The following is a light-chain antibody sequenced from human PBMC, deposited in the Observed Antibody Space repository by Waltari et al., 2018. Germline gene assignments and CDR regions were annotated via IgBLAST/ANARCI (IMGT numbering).Light chain of an antibody. CDR2: AAS. CDR1: QGISDY. CDR3: QQYYRYPPT. V-gene: IGKV1-8*01. Sequence: AIRMTQSPSSLSASTGDRVTSTCRASQGISDYLAWDQQKPGKAPKILLYAASALRNGVPSRFSGSGSGTDFTLTISCLQSEDFATYYCQQYYRYPPTFGQGTKVEIK. J-gene: IGKJ1*01.